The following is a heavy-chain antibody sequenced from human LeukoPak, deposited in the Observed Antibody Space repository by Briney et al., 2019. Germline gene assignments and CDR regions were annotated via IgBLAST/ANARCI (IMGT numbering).Heavy chain of an antibody. D-gene: IGHD6-19*01. CDR1: GGSISSSSYY. CDR2: IYYSGST. J-gene: IGHJ4*02. Sequence: SETLSLTCTVSGGSISSSSYYWGWIRQPPGKGLEWVGSIYYSGSTYYNPSLKSRVTISVNTSKNQFSLRLSSVTAADTAVYYCATLAVAGTRGVGYWGQGTLVTVSS. CDR3: ATLAVAGTRGVGY. V-gene: IGHV4-39*01.